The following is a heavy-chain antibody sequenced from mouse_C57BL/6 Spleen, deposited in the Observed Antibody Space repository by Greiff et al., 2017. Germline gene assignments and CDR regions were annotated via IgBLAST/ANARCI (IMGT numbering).Heavy chain of an antibody. Sequence: VQLKESGPELVKPGASVKISCKASGYSFTDYNMNWVKQSNGKSLEWIGVINPNYDTTSYNQKFKGKAPFTVDQASSTAYMQLNSLTSEDSAVYYCARWTTNYYAMDYWGQGTSVTVSS. CDR3: ARWTTNYYAMDY. CDR2: INPNYDTT. J-gene: IGHJ4*01. D-gene: IGHD5-5*01. CDR1: GYSFTDYN. V-gene: IGHV1-39*01.